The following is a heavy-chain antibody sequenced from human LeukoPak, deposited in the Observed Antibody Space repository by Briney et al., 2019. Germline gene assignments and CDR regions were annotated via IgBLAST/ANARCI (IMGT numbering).Heavy chain of an antibody. D-gene: IGHD2-15*01. CDR2: IKHDGSEK. J-gene: IGHJ5*02. CDR3: VRGGPSTWS. CDR1: GFTFSSKW. Sequence: GGSLRLSCAASGFTFSSKWMSWVHQAPGKELEWVANIKHDGSEKYYVDSVKGRFTISRDDAKNTVYLQMNNLRAEDTAVYYCVRGGPSTWSWGQGTLVTVSS. V-gene: IGHV3-7*01.